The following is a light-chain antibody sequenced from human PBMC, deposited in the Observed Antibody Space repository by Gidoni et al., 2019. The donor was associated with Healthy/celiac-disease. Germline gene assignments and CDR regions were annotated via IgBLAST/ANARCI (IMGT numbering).Light chain of an antibody. CDR3: QQRSNWPLFT. CDR2: DAS. Sequence: EIVLTQSPATLSLSPGERATLSCRASQSVSSYLAWYQQKPGQAPRLLIYDASNRATGIPARCSGSGSGTDFTLTISSREPEDFAVYYCQQRSNWPLFTFGPGTKVDIK. J-gene: IGKJ3*01. CDR1: QSVSSY. V-gene: IGKV3-11*01.